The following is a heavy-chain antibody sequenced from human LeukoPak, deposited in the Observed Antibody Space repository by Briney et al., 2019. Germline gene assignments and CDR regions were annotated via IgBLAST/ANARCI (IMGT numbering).Heavy chain of an antibody. D-gene: IGHD3-10*01. CDR2: IYYSGST. V-gene: IGHV4-39*01. J-gene: IGHJ4*02. CDR3: ARHAIPYYYGSGIDY. CDR1: GGSISSSSYY. Sequence: SETLSLTCTVSGGSISSSSYYWGWIRQPPGKGLEWIGSIYYSGSTYYNPSLKSRVTISVGTSKNQFSLKLSSVTAADTAVYYCARHAIPYYYGSGIDYWGQGTLVTVSS.